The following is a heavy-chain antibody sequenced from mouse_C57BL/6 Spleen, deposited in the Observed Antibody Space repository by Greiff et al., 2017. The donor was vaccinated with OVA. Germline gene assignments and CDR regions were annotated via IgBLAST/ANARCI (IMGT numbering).Heavy chain of an antibody. J-gene: IGHJ2*01. D-gene: IGHD1-1*01. CDR2: INPYNGGT. CDR3: ARSRATVVADY. CDR1: GYTFTDYY. Sequence: VQLQQSGPVLVKPGASVKMSCKASGYTFTDYYMNWVKQSHGKSLEWIGVINPYNGGTSYNQKFKGKATLTVDKSSSTAYMELNSLTSEDSAVYYCARSRATVVADYWGQGTTLTVSS. V-gene: IGHV1-19*01.